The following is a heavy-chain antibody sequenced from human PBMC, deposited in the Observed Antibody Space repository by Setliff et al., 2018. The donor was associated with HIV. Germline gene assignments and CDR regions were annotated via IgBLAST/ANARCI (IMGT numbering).Heavy chain of an antibody. CDR3: ARRDGRSMNAFQI. Sequence: HGESLKISCKALDYTFSTYWIGWVRQMPGEGLEWMGIIYPDDSNIRYNPSFQSQVTISADKSITTAYLEIHNLKASDTATYYCARRDGRSMNAFQIWGPGTMVTVSS. J-gene: IGHJ3*01. CDR2: IYPDDSNI. V-gene: IGHV5-51*01. CDR1: DYTFSTYW. D-gene: IGHD6-13*01.